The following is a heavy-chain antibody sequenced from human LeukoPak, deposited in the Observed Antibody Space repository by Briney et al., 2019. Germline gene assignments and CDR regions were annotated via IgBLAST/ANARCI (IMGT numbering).Heavy chain of an antibody. J-gene: IGHJ4*02. D-gene: IGHD3-16*01. CDR1: GGSFSGYY. CDR2: INHSGST. CDR3: ARHRRLLVTFGGVMLDY. Sequence: SETLSLTCAVYGGSFSGYYWSWIRQPPGKGLEWIGEINHSGSTNYNPSLKSRVTISVDTSKNQFSLKLSSVTAADTAVYYCARHRRLLVTFGGVMLDYWGQGTLVTASS. V-gene: IGHV4-34*01.